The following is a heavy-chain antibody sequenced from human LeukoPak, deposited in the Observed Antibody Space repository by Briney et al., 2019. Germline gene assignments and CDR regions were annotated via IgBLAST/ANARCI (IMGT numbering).Heavy chain of an antibody. Sequence: GGSLRLSCAASAFTSTNYAMHLIRQAPGKGLEWVAVISYDGSNKYYADSVKGRFTISRGNSKNTLYLQMNSLRVLDAAVNYCARYVLNDYGGDWGQGTLVTVSS. D-gene: IGHD4-23*01. J-gene: IGHJ4*02. V-gene: IGHV3-30-3*01. CDR2: ISYDGSNK. CDR1: AFTSTNYA. CDR3: ARYVLNDYGGD.